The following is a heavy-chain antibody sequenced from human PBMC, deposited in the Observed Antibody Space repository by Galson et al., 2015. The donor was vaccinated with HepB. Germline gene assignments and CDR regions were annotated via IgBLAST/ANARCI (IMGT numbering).Heavy chain of an antibody. CDR2: ISYDGSNK. CDR3: ARVIPGYSYGYDDY. V-gene: IGHV3-30*04. D-gene: IGHD5-18*01. Sequence: SLRLSCAASGFTFSSYAMHWVRQAPGKGLEWVAVISYDGSNKYYADSVKGRFTISRDDSKNTLYLQMNSLRAEDTAVYYCARVIPGYSYGYDDYWGQGTLVTVSS. CDR1: GFTFSSYA. J-gene: IGHJ4*02.